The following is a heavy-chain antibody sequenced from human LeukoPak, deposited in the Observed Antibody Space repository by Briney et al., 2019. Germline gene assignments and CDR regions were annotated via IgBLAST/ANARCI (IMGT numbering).Heavy chain of an antibody. CDR1: GYSFTSYW. Sequence: GESLKISCKGSGYSFTSYWMNWDRQAPGKGLEWVANIRQDGSEKKYVDSVKGRFTISRDNAKNALYLQMNSLRAEDTAVYYCASISYGDYKHWGQGALVTVSS. CDR3: ASISYGDYKH. D-gene: IGHD4-17*01. V-gene: IGHV3-7*05. CDR2: IRQDGSEK. J-gene: IGHJ4*02.